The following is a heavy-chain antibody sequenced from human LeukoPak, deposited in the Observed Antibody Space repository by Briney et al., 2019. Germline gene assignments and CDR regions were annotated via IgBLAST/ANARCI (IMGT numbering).Heavy chain of an antibody. D-gene: IGHD1-7*01. CDR2: INHSGST. CDR3: ARAGVETTSTDY. V-gene: IGHV4-34*01. Sequence: SETLSLTCTVSGGSINGYYWSWIRQPPGKGLEWIGEINHSGSTNYNPSLKSRVTISVDTSKNQFSLKLSSVTAADTAVYYCARAGVETTSTDYWGQGTLVTVSS. J-gene: IGHJ4*02. CDR1: GGSINGYY.